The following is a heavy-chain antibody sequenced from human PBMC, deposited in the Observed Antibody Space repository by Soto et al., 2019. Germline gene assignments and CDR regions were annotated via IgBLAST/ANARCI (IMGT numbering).Heavy chain of an antibody. Sequence: SETLSLTCAVNSGSFSGYYWSWIRQPPGKGLEWIGEINHSGSTNYNPSLKSRVTFSVDRSKNHFSLKLSSVTAADTAVYFCATRRDCDVLTGYYLNYFYNWAQGPLGT. D-gene: IGHD3-9*01. V-gene: IGHV4-34*01. J-gene: IGHJ4*02. CDR3: ATRRDCDVLTGYYLNYFYN. CDR2: INHSGST. CDR1: SGSFSGYY.